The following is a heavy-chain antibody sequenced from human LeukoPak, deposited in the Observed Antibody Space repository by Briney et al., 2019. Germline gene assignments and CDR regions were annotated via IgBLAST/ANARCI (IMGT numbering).Heavy chain of an antibody. CDR3: SFRPMVRGVIQAFDY. J-gene: IGHJ4*02. CDR2: IYSGGST. CDR1: GFTVSSNY. V-gene: IGHV3-66*01. D-gene: IGHD3-10*01. Sequence: QPGGSLRLSCAASGFTVSSNYMSWVRQAPGKGLEWVSVIYSGGSTYYADSVKGRFTISRDNSKNTLYLQMNSLRAEDTAVYYCSFRPMVRGVIQAFDYWGQGTLVTVSS.